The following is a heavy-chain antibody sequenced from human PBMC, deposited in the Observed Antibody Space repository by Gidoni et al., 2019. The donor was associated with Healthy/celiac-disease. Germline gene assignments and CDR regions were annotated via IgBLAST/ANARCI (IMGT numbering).Heavy chain of an antibody. CDR1: GYSLSSGYY. Sequence: QVQLQESGPGLVKPSETLSLTCAVSGYSLSSGYYWGWIRQPPGKGLEWIGSIYHSGSTYYNPSLKSRVTIAVDTSKNQCSLKLSSVTAADTAVYYCYGSGENSPGYWGQGTLVTVSS. CDR3: YGSGENSPGY. J-gene: IGHJ4*02. V-gene: IGHV4-38-2*01. CDR2: IYHSGST. D-gene: IGHD3-10*01.